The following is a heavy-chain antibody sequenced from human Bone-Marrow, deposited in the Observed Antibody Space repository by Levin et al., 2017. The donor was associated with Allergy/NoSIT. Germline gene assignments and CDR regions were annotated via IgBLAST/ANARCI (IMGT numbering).Heavy chain of an antibody. J-gene: IGHJ5*02. D-gene: IGHD3-16*01. V-gene: IGHV4-59*08. CDR1: GGSISSYF. CDR2: VYHSGNT. CDR3: ARHLGFSRPSFDNWFDP. Sequence: TSETLSLTCTVSGGSISSYFWSWIRQPPGKGLEWIAYVYHSGNTNYNPSLKSRVIISIDTSKNQFSLKLSSVTAADTAVYYCARHLGFSRPSFDNWFDPWGQGTLVTVSS.